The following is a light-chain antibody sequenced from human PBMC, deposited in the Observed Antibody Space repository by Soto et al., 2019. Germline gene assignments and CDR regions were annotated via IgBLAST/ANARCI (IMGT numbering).Light chain of an antibody. V-gene: IGKV3-20*01. Sequence: EIVLTQSPGTLSLSPGERATLSCRASQTISSSFLAWYQQEPGQAPRLLIYRASRRAPGIPDRFSGSGSWTDFTLTISRLEPEDFAVYYCHQFGSSPLDTFGPGTKVEI. CDR2: RAS. CDR3: HQFGSSPLDT. CDR1: QTISSSF. J-gene: IGKJ3*01.